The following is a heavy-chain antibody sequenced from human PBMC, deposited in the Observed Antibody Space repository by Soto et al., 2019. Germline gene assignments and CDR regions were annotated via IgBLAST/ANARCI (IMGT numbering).Heavy chain of an antibody. Sequence: PGESLKISCKGSGYSFTSYWIGWVRQMPGKGLEWMGIIYPGDSDTRYSPSFQGQVTISADKSISTAYLQWSSLKASDTAMYYCARTTAGPRYYYYYYMDVWGKGTTVTVSS. D-gene: IGHD4-4*01. CDR2: IYPGDSDT. V-gene: IGHV5-51*01. CDR3: ARTTAGPRYYYYYYMDV. J-gene: IGHJ6*03. CDR1: GYSFTSYW.